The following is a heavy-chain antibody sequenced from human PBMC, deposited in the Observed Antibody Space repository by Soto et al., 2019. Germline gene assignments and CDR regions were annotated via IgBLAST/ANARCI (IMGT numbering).Heavy chain of an antibody. Sequence: GGSLRLSCAASGFAFSTFGMHWVRQAPGKGLEWVAIIWYDGSNKWYTDSVKGRFTVSRDNSKNKVYLQMNSLRTEDTAMYYCARGNFGNCHGMDVWGQGTTVTVSS. CDR3: ARGNFGNCHGMDV. CDR2: IWYDGSNK. J-gene: IGHJ6*02. V-gene: IGHV3-33*01. D-gene: IGHD1-1*01. CDR1: GFAFSTFG.